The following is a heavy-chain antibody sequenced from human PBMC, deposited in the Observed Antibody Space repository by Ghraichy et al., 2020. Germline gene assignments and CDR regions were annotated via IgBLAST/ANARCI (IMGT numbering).Heavy chain of an antibody. V-gene: IGHV4-34*01. CDR2: IDHSGST. D-gene: IGHD5-12*01. Sequence: SETLSLTCAVYGGSFSGYHWTWIRQPPGKGLECIGEIDHSGSTNHNPSLRSRVTMSIDTSRNQFSLKLSYVTAADTAVYYCARATIRGGMDGWGQGSTVTVSS. CDR3: ARATIRGGMDG. CDR1: GGSFSGYH. J-gene: IGHJ6*02.